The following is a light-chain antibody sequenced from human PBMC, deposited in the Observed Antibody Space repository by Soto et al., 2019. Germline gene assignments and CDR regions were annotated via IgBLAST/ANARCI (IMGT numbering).Light chain of an antibody. Sequence: QSALTQPASVSGSPGQSITISCTGTSSDVGRYNFVSWYQQHPGKAPKLLIYDVRNRPSGVSNRFSGSKSGNTASLTISGIQAEDEDDYSCSSYTGSSTLFGGGTKLTVL. V-gene: IGLV2-14*01. CDR3: SSYTGSSTL. CDR2: DVR. J-gene: IGLJ3*02. CDR1: SSDVGRYNF.